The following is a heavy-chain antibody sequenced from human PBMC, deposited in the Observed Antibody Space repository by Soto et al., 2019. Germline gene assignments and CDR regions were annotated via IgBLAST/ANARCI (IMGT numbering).Heavy chain of an antibody. Sequence: GGSLRLSCAASGFTFSSYAMHWVRQAPGKGLEWVAVISYDGSNKYYADSVKGRFTISRDNSKNTLYLQMNSLRAEDTAVYYCARGKVRFLEWSYYYGMDVWGQGTTVTVSS. V-gene: IGHV3-30-3*01. CDR3: ARGKVRFLEWSYYYGMDV. J-gene: IGHJ6*02. D-gene: IGHD3-3*01. CDR2: ISYDGSNK. CDR1: GFTFSSYA.